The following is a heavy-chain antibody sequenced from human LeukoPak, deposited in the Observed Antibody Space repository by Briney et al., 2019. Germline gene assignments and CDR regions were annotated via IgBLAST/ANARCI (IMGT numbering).Heavy chain of an antibody. D-gene: IGHD6-19*01. CDR1: GFTFSSYA. CDR2: ISYDGSNK. J-gene: IGHJ4*02. V-gene: IGHV3-30-3*01. CDR3: ASSIAVAGTNFDY. Sequence: GGSLRLSCAASGFTFSSYAMHLVRQAPGKGLEWVAVISYDGSNKYYADSVKGRFTISRDNSKNTLYLQMNSLRAEDTAVYYCASSIAVAGTNFDYWGQGTLVTVSS.